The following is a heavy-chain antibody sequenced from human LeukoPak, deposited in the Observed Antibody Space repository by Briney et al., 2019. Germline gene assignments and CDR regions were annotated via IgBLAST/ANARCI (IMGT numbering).Heavy chain of an antibody. J-gene: IGHJ4*02. V-gene: IGHV4-61*02. Sequence: SQTLSLTCTVSGGSISSGSYYWSWIRQPAGKGLEWIGRIYTSGSTNYNPSLKSRVTISVDTSKNQFSLKLSSVTAADTAVYYCARRGALLWFGAPFDYWGQGTLVTVSS. CDR3: ARRGALLWFGAPFDY. CDR2: IYTSGST. D-gene: IGHD3-10*01. CDR1: GGSISSGSYY.